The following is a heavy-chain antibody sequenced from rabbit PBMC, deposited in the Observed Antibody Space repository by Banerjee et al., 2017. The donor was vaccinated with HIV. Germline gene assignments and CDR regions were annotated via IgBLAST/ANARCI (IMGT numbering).Heavy chain of an antibody. J-gene: IGHJ6*01. V-gene: IGHV1S40*01. D-gene: IGHD8-1*01. Sequence: QSLEESGGDLVKPGASLTLTCTASGFSFNSGYDMCWVRQAPGKGLEWIACIYAGSSGSTYSATWAKGRFTISKTSSTTVTLQMTSLTVADTATYFCARDTGSSFSSYGMDLWGPGTLVTVS. CDR2: IYAGSSGST. CDR1: GFSFNSGYD. CDR3: ARDTGSSFSSYGMDL.